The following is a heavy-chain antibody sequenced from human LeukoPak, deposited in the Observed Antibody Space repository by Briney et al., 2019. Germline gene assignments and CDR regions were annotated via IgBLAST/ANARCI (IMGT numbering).Heavy chain of an antibody. V-gene: IGHV3-21*01. J-gene: IGHJ4*02. CDR1: GFTFSSYS. CDR3: ARARLGLPLDY. D-gene: IGHD7-27*01. Sequence: GGSLRLSCAASGFTFSSYSMSWVRQAPGKGLEWVSSISSSSYIYYADSVKGRFTISRDNAKNSLYLQMNSLRAEDTAVYYCARARLGLPLDYWGQGTLVTVSS. CDR2: ISSSSYI.